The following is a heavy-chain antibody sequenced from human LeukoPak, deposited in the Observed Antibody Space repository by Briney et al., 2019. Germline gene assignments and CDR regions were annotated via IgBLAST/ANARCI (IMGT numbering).Heavy chain of an antibody. D-gene: IGHD3-10*01. CDR1: GHTFTSYG. Sequence: ASVKVSCKASGHTFTSYGISWVRQAPGQGLEWMGIINPSGGSTSYAQKFQGRVTMTRDMSTSTVYMELSSLRSEDTAVYYCARGSSSFDYWGQGTLVTVSS. J-gene: IGHJ4*02. CDR3: ARGSSSFDY. CDR2: INPSGGST. V-gene: IGHV1-46*01.